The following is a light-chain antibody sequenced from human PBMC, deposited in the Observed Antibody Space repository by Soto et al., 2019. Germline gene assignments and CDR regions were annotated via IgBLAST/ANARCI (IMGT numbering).Light chain of an antibody. CDR3: QQTSAFPRT. J-gene: IGKJ1*01. CDR1: RDISNS. Sequence: DIQMTQSPSPVSASVGDRLTITCRACRDISNSLAWYQQTPGKAPKLLLRGASSLHRGVPSRFSGGGAGTEFTLTISSLQPEDFATYYCQQTSAFPRTFGQGTKVDVK. CDR2: GAS. V-gene: IGKV1-12*01.